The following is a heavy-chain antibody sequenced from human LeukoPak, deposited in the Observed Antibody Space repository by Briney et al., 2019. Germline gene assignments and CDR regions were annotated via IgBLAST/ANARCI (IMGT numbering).Heavy chain of an antibody. D-gene: IGHD2-2*01. CDR3: ARGFRCSSTSCPRNYYYMDV. J-gene: IGHJ6*03. Sequence: SETLSLTCTVSGDSISTSNSYWGWIRQPPGKGLEWIGSIYHSGNTYYNASLKSRVTISVDTSKNQFSLKLSSVTAADTAVYYCARGFRCSSTSCPRNYYYMDVWGKGTTVTISS. CDR1: GDSISTSNSY. CDR2: IYHSGNT. V-gene: IGHV4-39*01.